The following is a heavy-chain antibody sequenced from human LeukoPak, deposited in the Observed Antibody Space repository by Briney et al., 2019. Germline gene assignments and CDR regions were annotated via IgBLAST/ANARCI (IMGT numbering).Heavy chain of an antibody. J-gene: IGHJ4*02. Sequence: GGSLRLSCAASGFTFSSYSMNSVRQAPGKRLEWVSSISSSSSYIYYADSVKGRFTISTDNAKNSLYLQMNSLRAEDTAVYYCARTPSSIAAPWGQGTLVTVSS. D-gene: IGHD6-13*01. CDR2: ISSSSSYI. V-gene: IGHV3-21*01. CDR3: ARTPSSIAAP. CDR1: GFTFSSYS.